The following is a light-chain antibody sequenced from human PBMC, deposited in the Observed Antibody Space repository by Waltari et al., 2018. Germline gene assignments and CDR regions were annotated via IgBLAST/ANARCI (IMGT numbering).Light chain of an antibody. J-gene: IGLJ3*02. V-gene: IGLV8-61*01. CDR1: SGSVSSTSY. CDR3: SMYMGSGVWV. Sequence: QTVVTQEPSLSVSPGGTVTLTCALSSGSVSSTSYPTWYQQTPGQPPRTLVYKGISRSSGVPDRFSGSIPGNTSALTSTGAQADDESDYYCSMYMGSGVWVFGGGTKLTVL. CDR2: KGI.